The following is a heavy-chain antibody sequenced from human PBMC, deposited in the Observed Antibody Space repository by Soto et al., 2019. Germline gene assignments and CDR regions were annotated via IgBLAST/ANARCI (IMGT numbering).Heavy chain of an antibody. CDR1: GFTFDDYS. CDR2: ISYEGSNK. Sequence: QVQLVESGGGVVQPGRSLRLSCAAFGFTFDDYSMHWVRQAPGKGLEWVALISYEGSNKYYADSVKGRFTISRDNAKNTLFLEVNSLRTEDTAVYYCARPHIQSAWKDGVDIWGQGTMVTVSS. D-gene: IGHD1-1*01. V-gene: IGHV3-30-3*01. CDR3: ARPHIQSAWKDGVDI. J-gene: IGHJ3*02.